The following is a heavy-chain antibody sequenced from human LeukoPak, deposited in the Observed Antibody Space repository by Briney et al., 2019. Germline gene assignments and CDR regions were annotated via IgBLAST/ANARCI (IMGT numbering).Heavy chain of an antibody. V-gene: IGHV4-39*01. J-gene: IGHJ4*02. CDR2: IYYSGST. CDR1: GGSISSSSYY. D-gene: IGHD3-3*01. Sequence: KPSETLSLTCTVSGGSISSSSYYWGWIRQPPGKGLEWIGSIYYSGSTYYNPSLKSRVTISVDTSKNQCSLKLSSVTAADTAVYYCATPTVDYDFWSGYLRGYYFDYWGQGTLVTVSS. CDR3: ATPTVDYDFWSGYLRGYYFDY.